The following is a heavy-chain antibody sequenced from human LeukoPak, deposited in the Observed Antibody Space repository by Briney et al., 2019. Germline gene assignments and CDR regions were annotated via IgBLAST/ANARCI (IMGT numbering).Heavy chain of an antibody. CDR1: GYTFTSYA. D-gene: IGHD5-12*01. J-gene: IGHJ4*02. V-gene: IGHV7-4-1*02. CDR3: ARAQRGYSGYGVLPWYLVY. CDR2: INTNTGNP. Sequence: ASVKVSSKASGYTFTSYAMNWVRQAPGQGLEWMGWINTNTGNPTYAQGFTGRFVFSLDTSVSTAYLQISSLKAEDTAVYYCARAQRGYSGYGVLPWYLVYWGQGTLVTVSS.